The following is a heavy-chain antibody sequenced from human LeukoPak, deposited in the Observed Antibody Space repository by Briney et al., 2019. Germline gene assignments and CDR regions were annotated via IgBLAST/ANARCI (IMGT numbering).Heavy chain of an antibody. Sequence: SETLSLTCTVSGGSISSYYWSWIRQAAGKGLEWIGRIYTSGSTNYNASLKSRVSMSVDTSKNQFSLKLSSVTAADTAVFYCARENSGSYREFDYWGQGTLVTVSS. CDR2: IYTSGST. D-gene: IGHD1-26*01. CDR3: ARENSGSYREFDY. CDR1: GGSISSYY. V-gene: IGHV4-4*07. J-gene: IGHJ4*02.